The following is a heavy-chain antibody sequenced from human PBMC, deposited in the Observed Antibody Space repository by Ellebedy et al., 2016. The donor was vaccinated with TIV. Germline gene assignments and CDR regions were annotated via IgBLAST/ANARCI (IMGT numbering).Heavy chain of an antibody. V-gene: IGHV3-23*01. D-gene: IGHD5-18*01. J-gene: IGHJ4*02. CDR1: GFTFSPYA. Sequence: GESLKISCAASGFTFSPYAMAWVRQAPGKGLEWVSGIVGSGAQKYADSVKGRFTISRDNSTSTVDLQMNSLRAEDTAVYYCAKDRTPGDGYWVFDQWGQGALVTVSS. CDR2: IVGSGA. CDR3: AKDRTPGDGYWVFDQ.